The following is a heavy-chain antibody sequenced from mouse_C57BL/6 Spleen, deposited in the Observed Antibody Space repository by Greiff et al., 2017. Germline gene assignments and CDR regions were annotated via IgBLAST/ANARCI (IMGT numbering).Heavy chain of an antibody. CDR2: ISSGSSTI. CDR3: ARRDWDFDY. D-gene: IGHD4-1*01. Sequence: EVKVVESGGGLVKPGGSLKLSCAASGFTFSDYGMHWVRQAPEKGLVWVAYISSGSSTIYYADTVKGRFTISRDNAKNTLFLQMTSLRSEDTAMYYCARRDWDFDYWSQGTTLTVSS. J-gene: IGHJ2*01. V-gene: IGHV5-17*01. CDR1: GFTFSDYG.